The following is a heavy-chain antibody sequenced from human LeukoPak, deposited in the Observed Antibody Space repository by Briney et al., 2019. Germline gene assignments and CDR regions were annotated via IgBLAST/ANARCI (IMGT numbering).Heavy chain of an antibody. V-gene: IGHV4-31*03. CDR2: IYYSGSA. Sequence: SETLSLTCTVSGGSIRSGGYYWSWIRQYPGKGLEWIGYIYYSGSAYYNPSLKSRVTISVDTSKNQFSLKLSSVTAADTAVYYCARVCSCQRDDAFDIWGPGTMVTVSS. J-gene: IGHJ3*02. D-gene: IGHD2-2*01. CDR3: ARVCSCQRDDAFDI. CDR1: GGSIRSGGYY.